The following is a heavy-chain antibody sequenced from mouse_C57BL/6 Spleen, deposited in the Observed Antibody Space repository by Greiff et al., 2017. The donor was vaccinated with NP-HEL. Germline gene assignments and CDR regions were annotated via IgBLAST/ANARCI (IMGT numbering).Heavy chain of an antibody. CDR2: IDPSDSYT. J-gene: IGHJ4*01. D-gene: IGHD3-1*01. CDR1: GYTFTSYW. V-gene: IGHV1-69*01. CDR3: ARGRGYLDY. Sequence: QVQLQQSGAELVMPGASVKLSCKASGYTFTSYWMHWVKQRPGQGLEWIGEIDPSDSYTNYNQKFKGKSTLTVDKSSSTAYMQLSSLTSEDSAVYYCARGRGYLDYWGQGTSVTVSS.